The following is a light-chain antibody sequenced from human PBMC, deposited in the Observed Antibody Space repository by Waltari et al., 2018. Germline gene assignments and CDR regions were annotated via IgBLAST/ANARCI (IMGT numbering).Light chain of an antibody. J-gene: IGKJ4*01. CDR1: QSISKW. Sequence: IELTQSPSTLSTSVGDRVIITCTAMQSISKWLAWYQQKPGKAPNLLIYKASTLESWVPSRFSGSGSGTDFSLTISSLQPDDFATYYCQQYNSYSLLTFGGGTKIEIK. V-gene: IGKV1-5*03. CDR2: KAS. CDR3: QQYNSYSLLT.